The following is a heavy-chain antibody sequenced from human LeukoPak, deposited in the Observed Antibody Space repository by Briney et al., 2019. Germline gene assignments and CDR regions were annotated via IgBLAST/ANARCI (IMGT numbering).Heavy chain of an antibody. V-gene: IGHV1-69*13. CDR3: ARVGGGGFCYLYFQH. D-gene: IGHD2-15*01. J-gene: IGHJ1*01. Sequence: ASVKVSCKASGGTFSSYAISWVRQAPGQGLEWMGGIIPIFGTANYAQKFQGRVTITADESTSTAYMELSSLRSDDTAVYYCARVGGGGFCYLYFQHWGQGTLVTVSS. CDR1: GGTFSSYA. CDR2: IIPIFGTA.